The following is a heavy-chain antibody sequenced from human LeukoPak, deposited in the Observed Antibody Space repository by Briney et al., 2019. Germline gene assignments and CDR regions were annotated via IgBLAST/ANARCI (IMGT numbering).Heavy chain of an antibody. CDR3: ASVFAGTPAYYYYGMDV. D-gene: IGHD3-10*01. V-gene: IGHV3-21*01. CDR2: TSSSSSYI. CDR1: GFTFSSYS. Sequence: GGSLRLSCAASGFTFSSYSMNWVRQAPGKGLEWVSSTSSSSSYIYYADSVKGRFTISRDNAKNSLYLQMNSLRAEDTAVYYCASVFAGTPAYYYYGMDVWGQGTTVTVSS. J-gene: IGHJ6*02.